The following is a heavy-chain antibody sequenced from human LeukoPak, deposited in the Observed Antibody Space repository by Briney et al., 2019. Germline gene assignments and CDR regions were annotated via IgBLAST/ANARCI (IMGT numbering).Heavy chain of an antibody. CDR1: GDSISSSSYY. CDR3: AREYGKIDPTFDH. V-gene: IGHV4-39*07. CDR2: IYFSGST. J-gene: IGHJ4*02. D-gene: IGHD4-17*01. Sequence: SETLSLTCTVSGDSISSSSYYWGWIRQPPGKGLEWIGSIYFSGSTYYNPSLKSRVTISIDTSKNQFFLRLSSVTAADTAMYYCAREYGKIDPTFDHWGQGTLVTVSS.